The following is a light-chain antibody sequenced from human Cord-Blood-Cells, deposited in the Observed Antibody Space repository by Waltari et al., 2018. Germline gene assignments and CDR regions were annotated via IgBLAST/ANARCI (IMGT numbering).Light chain of an antibody. CDR3: QQSYSTSIT. V-gene: IGKV1-39*01. Sequence: DIQMTQSPSSLSASVGDRVTITCRASQSISSYLNWYQQKPGKAPKPLIYAASSLQRGVPSRFSGSGSGTDFTLTISSLQPEDFATYYCQQSYSTSITFGQGTRLEIK. CDR1: QSISSY. CDR2: AAS. J-gene: IGKJ5*01.